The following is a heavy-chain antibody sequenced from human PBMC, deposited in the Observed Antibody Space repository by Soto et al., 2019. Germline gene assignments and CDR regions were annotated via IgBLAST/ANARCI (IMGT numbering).Heavy chain of an antibody. Sequence: SETLSLTCAVSGFSISSSNWWCLVRHPAGKGLEWIGEIYHSGSTNYNPSLKSRVTISVDKSKNQFSLKLSSVTAADTAVYYCTRHNYYYDSSGYYFEDYWGQGTLVTVSS. CDR2: IYHSGST. J-gene: IGHJ4*02. D-gene: IGHD3-22*01. V-gene: IGHV4-4*02. CDR1: GFSISSSNW. CDR3: TRHNYYYDSSGYYFEDY.